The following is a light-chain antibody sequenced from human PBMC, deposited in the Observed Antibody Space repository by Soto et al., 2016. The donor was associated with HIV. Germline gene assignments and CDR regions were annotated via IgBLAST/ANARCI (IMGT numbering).Light chain of an antibody. J-gene: IGKJ4*01. CDR2: TTS. V-gene: IGKV1-39*01. CDR1: QGIRKY. CDR3: QQSYTTPLT. Sequence: IQMTQSPSSLSASVGDRVTITCRASQGIRKYLNWYQQKPGKAPVLLISTTSSLQSGVASRFSGSGSGAEFTLTISNLQPEDFATYYCQQSYTTPLTFGGGTKAEIK.